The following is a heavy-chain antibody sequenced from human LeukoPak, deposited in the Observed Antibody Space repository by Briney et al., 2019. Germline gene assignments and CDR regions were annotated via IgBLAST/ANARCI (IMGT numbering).Heavy chain of an antibody. CDR1: GGSFSGYY. J-gene: IGHJ6*03. CDR2: INHSGST. CDR3: ARGLPYSSSSQGSRYYMDV. V-gene: IGHV4-34*01. D-gene: IGHD6-6*01. Sequence: SETLSPTCAVYGGSFSGYYWSWIRQPPGKGLEWIGEINHSGSTNYNPSLKSRVTISVDTSKNQFSLKLSSVTAADTAVYYCARGLPYSSSSQGSRYYMDVWGKGTTVTVSS.